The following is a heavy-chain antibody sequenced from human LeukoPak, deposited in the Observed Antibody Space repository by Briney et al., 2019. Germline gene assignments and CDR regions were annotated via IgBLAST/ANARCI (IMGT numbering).Heavy chain of an antibody. CDR1: GGSISSSSYY. J-gene: IGHJ4*02. Sequence: SETLSLTCTVSGGSISSSSYYWGWIRQPPGKGLEWIGSIYYSGSTYYNPSLKSRVTISVDTSKNQFSLKLSSVTAADTAVYYCARDRNYDYVWGSYIDYWGQGTLVTVPS. CDR2: IYYSGST. D-gene: IGHD3-16*01. CDR3: ARDRNYDYVWGSYIDY. V-gene: IGHV4-39*07.